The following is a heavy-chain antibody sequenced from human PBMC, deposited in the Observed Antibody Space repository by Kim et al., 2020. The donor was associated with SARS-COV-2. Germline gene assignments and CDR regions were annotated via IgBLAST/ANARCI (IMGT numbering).Heavy chain of an antibody. CDR1: GFTFSSYA. D-gene: IGHD6-19*01. V-gene: IGHV3-23*01. CDR3: AKAGYSSGWYDWYFDL. J-gene: IGHJ2*01. CDR2: ISGSGGST. Sequence: GGSLRLSCAASGFTFSSYAMSWVRQAPGKGLEWVSAISGSGGSTYYADSVKGRFTISRDNSKNTLYLQMNSLRAEDTAVYYCAKAGYSSGWYDWYFDLWGRGTLVTVSS.